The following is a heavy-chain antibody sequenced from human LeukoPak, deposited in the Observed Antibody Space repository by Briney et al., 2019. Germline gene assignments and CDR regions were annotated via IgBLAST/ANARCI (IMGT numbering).Heavy chain of an antibody. CDR1: GFTFSSYA. V-gene: IGHV3-30-3*01. Sequence: GRSLRLSCAASGFTFSSYAMHWVRQAPGKGLEGVAVISYDGSNKYYADSVKGRFTISRDNSKNTLYLQMNSLRAEDTAVYYCAREGWDYYDSSGPFDYWGQGTLVTVSS. J-gene: IGHJ4*02. CDR2: ISYDGSNK. D-gene: IGHD3-22*01. CDR3: AREGWDYYDSSGPFDY.